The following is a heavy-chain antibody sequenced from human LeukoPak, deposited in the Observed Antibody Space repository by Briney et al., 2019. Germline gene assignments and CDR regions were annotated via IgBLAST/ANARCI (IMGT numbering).Heavy chain of an antibody. V-gene: IGHV3-48*02. J-gene: IGHJ6*02. Sequence: PGGSLRLSCAASGFTFSSFGMNWVRQAPGKGLEWVSYISYSSSLTDYADSVKGRFTISRDNAKNSLSLQLNSLRDEDTAVYFCAKLESPYNYYGMDVWGQGTTVTVS. CDR3: AKLESPYNYYGMDV. CDR2: ISYSSSLT. D-gene: IGHD3-3*01. CDR1: GFTFSSFG.